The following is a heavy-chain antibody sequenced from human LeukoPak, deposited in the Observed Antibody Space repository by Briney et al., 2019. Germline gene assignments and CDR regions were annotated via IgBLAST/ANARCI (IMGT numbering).Heavy chain of an antibody. Sequence: GGSLRLSCAASGFTFSSYSMTWVRRAPGKGLEWVSSISSSSSYIYYADSVKGRFTISRDNAKNSLYLQMNSLRAKDTAVYYCARDASEGMYYFDYWGQGTLVTVSS. CDR2: ISSSSSYI. D-gene: IGHD3-10*01. J-gene: IGHJ4*02. V-gene: IGHV3-21*01. CDR3: ARDASEGMYYFDY. CDR1: GFTFSSYS.